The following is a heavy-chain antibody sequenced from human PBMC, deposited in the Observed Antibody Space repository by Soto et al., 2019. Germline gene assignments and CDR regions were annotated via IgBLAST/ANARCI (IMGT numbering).Heavy chain of an antibody. CDR2: INSDGSST. Sequence: EVQVVESGGGLVQPGGSLRLSCAASGFTFSNYWMHWVRQAPGKRLVWVSRINSDGSSTSYADSVKGRFTISRDNAKNTLYLQMNSLRAEDTAVYYCARDYARHWYFDLWGRGTLVTVSS. V-gene: IGHV3-74*01. CDR1: GFTFSNYW. CDR3: ARDYARHWYFDL. D-gene: IGHD3-16*01. J-gene: IGHJ2*01.